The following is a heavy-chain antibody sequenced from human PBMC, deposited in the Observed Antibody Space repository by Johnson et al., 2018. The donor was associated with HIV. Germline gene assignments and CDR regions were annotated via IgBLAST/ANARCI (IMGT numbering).Heavy chain of an antibody. CDR3: ARELTPKPAFDI. J-gene: IGHJ3*02. CDR1: GFTFSSYE. V-gene: IGHV3-20*04. CDR2: INWNGGST. Sequence: VQLVESGGGLVQPGGSLRLSCAASGFTFSSYEMNWVRQAPGKGLEWVSGINWNGGSTGYADSVKGRFTISRDNAKNSLYLQMNSLRAEDTAVYYCARELTPKPAFDIWGQGTMVTVSS.